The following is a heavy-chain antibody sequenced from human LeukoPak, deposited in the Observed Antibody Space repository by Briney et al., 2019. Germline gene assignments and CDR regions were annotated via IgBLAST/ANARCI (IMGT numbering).Heavy chain of an antibody. J-gene: IGHJ4*02. Sequence: ASVKVSCKVSGYTFTSYAMHWVRQAPGQRLEWMGWINAGNGNTKYSQKFQDRVTITRDTSASTAYMELSSLRSEDTTVYYCARLRGGYGLYFDYWGQGTLVTVSS. CDR1: GYTFTSYA. V-gene: IGHV1-3*01. CDR2: INAGNGNT. D-gene: IGHD5-12*01. CDR3: ARLRGGYGLYFDY.